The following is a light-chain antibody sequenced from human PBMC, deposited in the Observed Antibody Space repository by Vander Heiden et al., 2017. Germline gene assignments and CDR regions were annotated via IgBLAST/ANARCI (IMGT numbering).Light chain of an antibody. J-gene: IGKJ3*01. CDR2: KAS. CDR3: QQYNSYVT. V-gene: IGKV1-5*03. Sequence: DIQMTPSPSTLSASVGDRVTITCRASQTISNWLAWYQQKPGKDPKLLIYKASSLESGVPSRFSGSGSGTEFTLTISSLQPDDFATYYCQQYNSYVTFGPGTKVDI. CDR1: QTISNW.